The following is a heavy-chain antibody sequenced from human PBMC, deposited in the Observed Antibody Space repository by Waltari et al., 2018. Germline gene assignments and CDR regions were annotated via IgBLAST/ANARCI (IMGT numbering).Heavy chain of an antibody. V-gene: IGHV3-74*01. CDR2: FNSDGSSTST. CDR1: GFTFSRHW. CDR3: ARESITAFHIDY. J-gene: IGHJ4*02. D-gene: IGHD6-6*01. Sequence: EAQLVESGGGLVQPGGSLRLPCAASGFTFSRHWMHWVRQAPGKGLVCVSRFNSDGSSTSTSYADSVEGRFTISRDNAKNTLFLQMNSLRVEDTAVYYCARESITAFHIDYWGQGTLVTVSS.